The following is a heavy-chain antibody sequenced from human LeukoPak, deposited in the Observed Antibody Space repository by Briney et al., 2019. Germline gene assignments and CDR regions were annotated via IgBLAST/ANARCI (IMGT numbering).Heavy chain of an antibody. J-gene: IGHJ4*02. D-gene: IGHD5-12*01. CDR2: ISGSGGST. Sequence: AGGSLRLSCAASGFTFSSYAMSWVRQAPGKGLEWVSAISGSGGSTYYADSVKGRFTISRDNSKNTLYLQMNSLRAEDTAVYYCAKGRRLYSGYDSLFFDYWGQGTLVTVSS. CDR1: GFTFSSYA. CDR3: AKGRRLYSGYDSLFFDY. V-gene: IGHV3-23*01.